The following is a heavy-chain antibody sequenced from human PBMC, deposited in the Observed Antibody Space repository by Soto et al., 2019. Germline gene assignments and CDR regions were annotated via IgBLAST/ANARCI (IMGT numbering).Heavy chain of an antibody. CDR2: INHDSGTT. CDR1: GYTFTHYY. J-gene: IGHJ4*02. Sequence: QVQLVQSGAEVRKPGASVKLSCQASGYTFTHYYIHWVRQAPGQGLGWLGIINHDSGTTSYAQTFQARVTLTTNTSASTVSLELSGLAAEDTAVYYCASCPIYGGDSYFAYWGQGTLVTVSS. V-gene: IGHV1-46*01. D-gene: IGHD2-21*01. CDR3: ASCPIYGGDSYFAY.